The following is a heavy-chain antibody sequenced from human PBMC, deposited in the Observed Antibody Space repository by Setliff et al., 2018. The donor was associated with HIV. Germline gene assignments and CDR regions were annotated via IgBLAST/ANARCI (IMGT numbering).Heavy chain of an antibody. D-gene: IGHD5-12*01. CDR1: GGSISSGGYY. J-gene: IGHJ6*02. CDR2: IYYTEIT. V-gene: IGHV4-31*03. Sequence: PSETLSLTCTVSGGSISSGGYYWSWIRQHPGKGLEWIGHIYYTEITYYNPSLRSRLTISLDTSKNQFSLKLSSVTAADTAVYFCVREGVGYNPFYYYGMDVWGQGTTVTVSS. CDR3: VREGVGYNPFYYYGMDV.